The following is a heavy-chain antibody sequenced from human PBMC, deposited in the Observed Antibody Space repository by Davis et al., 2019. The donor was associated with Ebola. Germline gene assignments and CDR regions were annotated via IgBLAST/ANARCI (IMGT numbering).Heavy chain of an antibody. D-gene: IGHD5-18*01. CDR1: CGSISSYY. J-gene: IGHJ4*02. V-gene: IGHV4-59*01. Sequence: MPSETLSLTCTVSCGSISSYYWSWIRQPPGKGLEWIGYIYYSGSTNYNPSLKSRGTISVDTSKNQFSLKLTSVTAADTAVYYCARARRGYAYGPLDYWGQGSLVTVSP. CDR3: ARARRGYAYGPLDY. CDR2: IYYSGST.